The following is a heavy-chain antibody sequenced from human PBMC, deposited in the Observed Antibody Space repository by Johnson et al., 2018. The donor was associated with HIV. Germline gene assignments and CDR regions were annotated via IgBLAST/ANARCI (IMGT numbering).Heavy chain of an antibody. V-gene: IGHV3-30-3*01. J-gene: IGHJ3*02. D-gene: IGHD3-9*01. CDR3: AREEGTDILTRGDAVDI. CDR2: ISYDGSNK. Sequence: VQLVESGGGLIQPGGSLRLSCAASEFTVSGGYMNWVRQAPGKGLEWVAVISYDGSNKYYADFVKGRFTMSRDNAKKSLYLQMNSLRAEDTAVYYCAREEGTDILTRGDAVDIWGQGTMVTVSS. CDR1: EFTVSGGY.